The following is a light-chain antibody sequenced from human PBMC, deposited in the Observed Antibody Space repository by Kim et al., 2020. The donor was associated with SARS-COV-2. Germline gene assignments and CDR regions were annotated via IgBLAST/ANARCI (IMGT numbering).Light chain of an antibody. CDR2: DAS. CDR1: QDITNY. J-gene: IGKJ2*01. CDR3: QQYDNLPYT. Sequence: DIQMTQSPSSLSASVGDRVTITCQASQDITNYLNWYQRKPGKAPKLLIYDASSLETGVPSRFSGSGSGTDFSFTISSLQPEDIATYYCQQYDNLPYTFGQGTKLEI. V-gene: IGKV1-33*01.